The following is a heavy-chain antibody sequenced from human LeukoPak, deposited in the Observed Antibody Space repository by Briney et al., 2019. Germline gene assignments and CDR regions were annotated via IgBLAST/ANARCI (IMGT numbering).Heavy chain of an antibody. Sequence: GGSLRLSCAASGFTVSSNYMSWVRQAPGKGLEWVSVFYADGSTYYADSAKGRFTISRDNSKNTLYLQMNSLRAEDTAVYYCAKGQSGSYYYYWGQGTLVTVSS. CDR2: FYADGST. CDR3: AKGQSGSYYYY. D-gene: IGHD1-26*01. CDR1: GFTVSSNY. V-gene: IGHV3-66*01. J-gene: IGHJ4*02.